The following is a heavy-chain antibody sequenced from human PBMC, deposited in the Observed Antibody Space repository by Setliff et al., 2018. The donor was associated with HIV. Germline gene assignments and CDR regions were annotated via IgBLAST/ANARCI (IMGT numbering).Heavy chain of an antibody. Sequence: GASVKVSCKASGYTFTGYYMHWVRQAPGQGLEWMGWINPNNGGTNYAQKFQGRVTMTRDTSISTAYMELSRLRSDDTAVYYCARDPLRGFTYGWFDYWGQGTLVTVSS. D-gene: IGHD5-18*01. J-gene: IGHJ4*02. CDR1: GYTFTGYY. CDR3: ARDPLRGFTYGWFDY. V-gene: IGHV1-2*02. CDR2: INPNNGGT.